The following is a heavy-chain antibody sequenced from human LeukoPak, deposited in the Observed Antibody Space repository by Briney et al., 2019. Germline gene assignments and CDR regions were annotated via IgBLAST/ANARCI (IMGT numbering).Heavy chain of an antibody. Sequence: AASVKVSCRASGYIFGDYYIHWVRQAPGQGLEYMGWINPNGGAPNYAQRFKGRVTLTKDTSINTVYLEMTGLTSDDTAVFYCARGGLAVAGKTLFHFDKWGQGTLVTVAS. CDR3: ARGGLAVAGKTLFHFDK. J-gene: IGHJ4*02. D-gene: IGHD6-19*01. V-gene: IGHV1-2*02. CDR2: INPNGGAP. CDR1: GYIFGDYY.